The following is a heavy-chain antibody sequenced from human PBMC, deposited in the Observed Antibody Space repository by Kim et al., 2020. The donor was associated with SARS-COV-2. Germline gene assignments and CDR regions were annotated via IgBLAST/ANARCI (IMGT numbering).Heavy chain of an antibody. D-gene: IGHD6-25*01. CDR1: GFTFSSYG. CDR3: AKDFPYSSGHLKGFDY. CDR2: ISYDGSNK. J-gene: IGHJ4*02. V-gene: IGHV3-30*18. Sequence: GGSLRLSCAASGFTFSSYGMHWVRQAPGKGLEWVAVISYDGSNKYYADSVKGRFTISRDNSKNTLYLQMNSLRAEDTAVYYCAKDFPYSSGHLKGFDYWGQGTLVTVSS.